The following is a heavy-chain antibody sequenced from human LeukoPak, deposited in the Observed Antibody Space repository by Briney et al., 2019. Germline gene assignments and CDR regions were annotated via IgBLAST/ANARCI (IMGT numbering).Heavy chain of an antibody. CDR1: GGTFSSYA. CDR2: IIPIFGTA. CDR3: ARNQYYDYVWGSFYGMDV. J-gene: IGHJ6*02. Sequence: ASVKVSCKASGGTFSSYAISWVRQAPGQGLEWMGGIIPIFGTANYAQKFQGRVTITADESTSTAYMELSSLRSEDTAVYYCARNQYYDYVWGSFYGMDVWGQGTTVTVSS. D-gene: IGHD3-16*01. V-gene: IGHV1-69*13.